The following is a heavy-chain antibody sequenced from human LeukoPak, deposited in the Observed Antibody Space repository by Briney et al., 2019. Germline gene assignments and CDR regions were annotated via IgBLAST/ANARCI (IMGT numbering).Heavy chain of an antibody. CDR2: IEQDGSEE. Sequence: GGSLRLSCAASGFTFSDYYMSWVRQAPGKGLEWVANIEQDGSEEYYVDSVKGRFTISRDNAKNSLYLQMNSLRAEDTAVYYCARDVAGIAAAGTGGDYWGQGTLVTVSS. CDR1: GFTFSDYY. V-gene: IGHV3-7*01. CDR3: ARDVAGIAAAGTGGDY. D-gene: IGHD6-13*01. J-gene: IGHJ4*02.